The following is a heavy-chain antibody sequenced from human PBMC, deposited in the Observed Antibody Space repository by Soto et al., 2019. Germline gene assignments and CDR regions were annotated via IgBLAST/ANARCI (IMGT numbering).Heavy chain of an antibody. CDR3: ARVRCFNGLCHTADYGMDV. CDR2: IIPISGTT. CDR1: GDVFRSYG. V-gene: IGHV1-69*01. Sequence: QVQLVQSGAKVKKPGSSVKVSCKASGDVFRSYGINWVRQAPGQGLEWMGGIIPISGTTNYAQKFQGRVAITADESTDTVYMELSRLRSEDTAVYFCARVRCFNGLCHTADYGMDVWGQGTTVTVSS. D-gene: IGHD2-8*01. J-gene: IGHJ6*02.